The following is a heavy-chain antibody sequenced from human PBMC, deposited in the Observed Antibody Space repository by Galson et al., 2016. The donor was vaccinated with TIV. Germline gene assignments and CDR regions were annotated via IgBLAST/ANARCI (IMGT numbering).Heavy chain of an antibody. J-gene: IGHJ4*02. CDR2: INTDNGDA. D-gene: IGHD5-18*01. Sequence: QSGAEVKKPGKSLKISCKASGYTFSTYAKHWVRQAPGQRLEWMGWINTDNGDAEFSQKFQGRVTITRDTSASTAYMELSSLTSEDTAVYLCARGGYNYGPPRLFVDSWGQGTRVTVSS. CDR3: ARGGYNYGPPRLFVDS. CDR1: GYTFSTYA. V-gene: IGHV1-3*04.